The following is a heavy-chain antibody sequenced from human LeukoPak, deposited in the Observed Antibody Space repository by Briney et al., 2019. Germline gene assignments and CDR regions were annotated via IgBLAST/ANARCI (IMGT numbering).Heavy chain of an antibody. CDR2: IDYSGGSA. V-gene: IGHV3-23*01. Sequence: GGSLRLSCTVSGFTLSSFEMTWIRQAPGKGLEWVSSIDYSGGSAYYADSVKGRFTISRDNSKNTLYLQMNSLRAEDTAVYYCARRAGAYPHPYDYWGQGTLVTVSS. D-gene: IGHD3-16*01. J-gene: IGHJ4*02. CDR3: ARRAGAYPHPYDY. CDR1: GFTLSSFE.